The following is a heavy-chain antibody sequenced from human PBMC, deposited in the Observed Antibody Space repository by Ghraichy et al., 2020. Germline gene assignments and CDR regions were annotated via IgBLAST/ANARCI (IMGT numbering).Heavy chain of an antibody. J-gene: IGHJ4*02. Sequence: GGSLRLSCAASGFTFSSYAMHWVRQAPGKGLEWVAVISYDGSNKNYADSVKGRFTISRDNSKNTLYLQMNSLRAEDTAVYYCARGATYYDILTPSDYWGQGTLVTVSS. CDR3: ARGATYYDILTPSDY. CDR1: GFTFSSYA. D-gene: IGHD3-9*01. CDR2: ISYDGSNK. V-gene: IGHV3-30*04.